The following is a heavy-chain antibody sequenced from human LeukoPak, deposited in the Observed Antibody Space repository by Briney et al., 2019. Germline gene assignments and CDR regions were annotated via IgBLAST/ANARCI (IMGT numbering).Heavy chain of an antibody. Sequence: GGSLRLSCPASGFTFSSYAMLWVRQAPGKGLEWVAVISYDGSDKYYPDSVKGRFTISRDISKNTLYLQMNSLRAEDTAVYYCAKGPKQLLVRRSVWSYMDVWGKGTTVTIS. CDR2: ISYDGSDK. CDR1: GFTFSSYA. J-gene: IGHJ6*03. V-gene: IGHV3-30*04. CDR3: AKGPKQLLVRRSVWSYMDV. D-gene: IGHD5/OR15-5a*01.